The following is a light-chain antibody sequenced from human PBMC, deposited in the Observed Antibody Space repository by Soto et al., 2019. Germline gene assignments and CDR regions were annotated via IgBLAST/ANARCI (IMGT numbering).Light chain of an antibody. CDR3: QQYNSYPYT. J-gene: IGKJ2*01. CDR1: QSVSGW. CDR2: KAS. Sequence: DIHMTQSPSGLSGSVGDRFTITCRASQSVSGWLAWYRQKPGEAPKLLIYKASTLQSAVPSRFSGSGSGTEFTLTIRSLQPDDFATYYCQQYNSYPYTFGQGTKVDIK. V-gene: IGKV1-5*03.